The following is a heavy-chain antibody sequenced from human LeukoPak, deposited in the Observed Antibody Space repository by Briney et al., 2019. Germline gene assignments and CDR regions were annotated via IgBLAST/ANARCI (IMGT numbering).Heavy chain of an antibody. Sequence: SETLSLTCTVSGGSITSGSYHWGWIRQPPGKGLEWIGSISYSGTTYYSPSLKSRVTISLDTSKNQFSLKLSSVTAADTAVYYCARLARYYYGSGSYLGYWGQGTLVTVSS. CDR3: ARLARYYYGSGSYLGY. D-gene: IGHD3-10*01. CDR2: ISYSGTT. V-gene: IGHV4-39*01. CDR1: GGSITSGSYH. J-gene: IGHJ4*02.